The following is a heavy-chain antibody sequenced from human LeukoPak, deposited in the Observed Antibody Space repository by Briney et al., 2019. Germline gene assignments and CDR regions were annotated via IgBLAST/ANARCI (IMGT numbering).Heavy chain of an antibody. Sequence: SETLSLTCTVSGGSISSYYWSWIRQPPGKGLEWIGYIYCSGSTNYNPSLKSRVTISVDTSKNQFSLKLSSVTAADTAVYYCARGPSDYDILTGYSDPGSLDYWGQGTLVTVSS. CDR3: ARGPSDYDILTGYSDPGSLDY. CDR1: GGSISSYY. V-gene: IGHV4-59*01. D-gene: IGHD3-9*01. CDR2: IYCSGST. J-gene: IGHJ4*02.